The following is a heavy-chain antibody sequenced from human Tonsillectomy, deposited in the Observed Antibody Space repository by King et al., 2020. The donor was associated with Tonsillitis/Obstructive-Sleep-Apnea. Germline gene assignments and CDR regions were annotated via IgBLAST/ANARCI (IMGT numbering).Heavy chain of an antibody. CDR2: IYYSGSS. D-gene: IGHD5-18*01. V-gene: IGHV4-59*01. CDR3: ARGRGYSYDHCFDS. CDR1: GVSISSYY. Sequence: VQLQESGPGLVKPSETLSLTCTVSGVSISSYYWNWIRQPPGKGLEWIANIYYSGSSNYNPSLKSRVTISVDTSKNQFSLKLSSVTAADTAVYFCARGRGYSYDHCFDSWGLGTLVTVSS. J-gene: IGHJ4*02.